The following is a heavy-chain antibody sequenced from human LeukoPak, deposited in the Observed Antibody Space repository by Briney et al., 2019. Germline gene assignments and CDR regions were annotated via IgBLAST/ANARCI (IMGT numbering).Heavy chain of an antibody. CDR3: ARHVSSGSPSYYFDY. CDR1: GYSISRGYY. CDR2: IYHSGST. D-gene: IGHD3-10*01. Sequence: PSETLSLTCAVSGYSISRGYYWGWIRQPPGKGLGWIGSIYHSGSTYYNPSLKSRVTISVDTSKNQFSLKLSSVTAADTAVYYCARHVSSGSPSYYFDYWGQGTLVTVSS. V-gene: IGHV4-38-2*01. J-gene: IGHJ4*02.